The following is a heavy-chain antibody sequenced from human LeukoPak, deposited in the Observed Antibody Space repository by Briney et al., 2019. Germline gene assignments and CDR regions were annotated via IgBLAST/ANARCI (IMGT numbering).Heavy chain of an antibody. CDR1: GGTFSSYA. CDR2: IIPILGIA. J-gene: IGHJ4*02. V-gene: IGHV1-69*04. Sequence: SVKVSCKASGGTFSSYAISWVRQAPGQGLEWMGRIIPILGIANYAQKFQGRVTITADKSTSTAYMELYRLKSDDTAVYYCARVAITVAGRLDQRLGMRYYFDYWGQGTLVTVSS. CDR3: ARVAITVAGRLDQRLGMRYYFDY. D-gene: IGHD6-19*01.